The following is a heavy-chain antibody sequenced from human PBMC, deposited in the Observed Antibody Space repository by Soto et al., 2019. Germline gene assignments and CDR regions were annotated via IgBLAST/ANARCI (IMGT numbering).Heavy chain of an antibody. CDR3: ARSYYDFFVSTADYYFDY. Sequence: ASVKVSCKASGYTFTGYYMHWVRQAPGQGLEWMGWINPNSGGTNYAQKFQGWVTMTRDTSISTAYMELSRLRSDDTAVYYCARSYYDFFVSTADYYFDYWGQGTLVTVSS. V-gene: IGHV1-2*04. CDR1: GYTFTGYY. CDR2: INPNSGGT. D-gene: IGHD3-3*01. J-gene: IGHJ4*02.